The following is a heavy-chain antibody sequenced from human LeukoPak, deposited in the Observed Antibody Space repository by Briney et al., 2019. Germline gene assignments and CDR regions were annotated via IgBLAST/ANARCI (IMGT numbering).Heavy chain of an antibody. D-gene: IGHD3-22*01. CDR2: INPSSNYI. Sequence: GGSLRLSCAASGFTLSGYGMHWVRQAPGKGLEWVSSINPSSNYIYYTDSVKGRFTVSRDNAKNTLYLQMNSLRAEDTAVYYCAGDIGAMIVVVSLDYWGQGTLVTVSS. CDR1: GFTLSGYG. J-gene: IGHJ4*02. V-gene: IGHV3-21*01. CDR3: AGDIGAMIVVVSLDY.